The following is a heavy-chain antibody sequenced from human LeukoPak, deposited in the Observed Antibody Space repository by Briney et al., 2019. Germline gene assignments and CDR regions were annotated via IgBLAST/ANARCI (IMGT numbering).Heavy chain of an antibody. Sequence: VSCKASGGTFSSYAISWVRQAPGQGLEWMGGIIPIFGTANYAQKFRGRVTITTDESTSTAYMELSSLRSEDTAVYYCARAGRGGSTNWFDPWGQGTLVTVSS. J-gene: IGHJ5*02. CDR1: GGTFSSYA. V-gene: IGHV1-69*05. CDR2: IIPIFGTA. CDR3: ARAGRGGSTNWFDP. D-gene: IGHD2-15*01.